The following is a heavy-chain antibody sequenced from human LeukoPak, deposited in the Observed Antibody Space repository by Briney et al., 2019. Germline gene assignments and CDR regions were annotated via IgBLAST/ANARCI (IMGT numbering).Heavy chain of an antibody. CDR2: IYHSGST. J-gene: IGHJ3*02. Sequence: SETLSLTCAVSGGSISSSNWWSWVRQPPGKGLEWIGEIYHSGSTNYNPSLKSRVTISVDKSKNQFSLKLSSVTAADTAVYYCARDLYDSSGYKFNAFDIWGQGTMVTVSS. CDR3: ARDLYDSSGYKFNAFDI. CDR1: GGSISSSNW. D-gene: IGHD3-22*01. V-gene: IGHV4-4*02.